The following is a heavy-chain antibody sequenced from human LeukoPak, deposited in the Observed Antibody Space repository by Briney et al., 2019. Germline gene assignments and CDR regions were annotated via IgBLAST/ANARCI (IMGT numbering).Heavy chain of an antibody. CDR2: VGGSGDSI. J-gene: IGHJ4*02. D-gene: IGHD2-15*01. CDR3: AKGRSGSCYSDCDY. CDR1: GFTFNSYA. Sequence: GGSLRLSCAASGFTFNSYAMSWVRQAPGKGLEWVSAVGGSGDSIFYADSVKGRFTISRDNSKNTVYLQMNSLRVEDTAVYYCAKGRSGSCYSDCDYWGQGTLVTVSS. V-gene: IGHV3-23*01.